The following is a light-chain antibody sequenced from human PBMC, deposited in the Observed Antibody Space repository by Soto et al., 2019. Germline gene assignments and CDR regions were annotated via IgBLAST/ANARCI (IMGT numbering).Light chain of an antibody. CDR3: QKYNSAPPNT. J-gene: IGKJ4*01. V-gene: IGKV1-27*01. CDR1: QGISNY. CDR2: AAS. Sequence: DIQMTQSPSSLSASVGDRVTIICRASQGISNYLAWYQQKPGKVPKLLIYAASTLQSGVPSRFSGSGSGTDFTLTIISLQPEDVATYYCQKYNSAPPNTFGGGTKVEIK.